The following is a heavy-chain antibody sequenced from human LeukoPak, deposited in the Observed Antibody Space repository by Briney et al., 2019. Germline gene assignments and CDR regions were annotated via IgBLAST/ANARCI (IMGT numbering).Heavy chain of an antibody. J-gene: IGHJ4*02. CDR2: IKPNSGDT. CDR1: GYTFTGYH. D-gene: IGHD5/OR15-5a*01. V-gene: IGHV1-2*02. Sequence: PSVNVSCKASGYTFTGYHLHWVRPTPGQGLEWMGWIKPNSGDTNYAQNFQGKVTKNRDTSVSKAFMELSRLTYDDTAVYYCARGGGVGNGVNDYPMFDYWGQGTPVTVSS. CDR3: ARGGGVGNGVNDYPMFDY.